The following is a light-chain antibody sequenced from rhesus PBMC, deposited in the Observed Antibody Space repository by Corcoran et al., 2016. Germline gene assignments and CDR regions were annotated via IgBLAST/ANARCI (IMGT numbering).Light chain of an antibody. V-gene: IGKV2-82*03. Sequence: DIVMIQTPLSLPVTLGEPASISCRSTQSLVYSDGKTYLYWYLQKPGQAPQLLLYLGSKRASGVPDKCSGSGAGNVFTLKISRVEAEDVGVYYCMQALRSPWTFGQGTKVEIK. J-gene: IGKJ1*01. CDR1: QSLVYSDGKTY. CDR2: LGS. CDR3: MQALRSPWT.